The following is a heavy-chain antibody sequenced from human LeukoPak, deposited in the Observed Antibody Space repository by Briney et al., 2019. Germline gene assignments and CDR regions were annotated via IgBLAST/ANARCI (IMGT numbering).Heavy chain of an antibody. V-gene: IGHV4-59*02. CDR1: GASVNSYY. J-gene: IGHJ5*02. CDR3: AGNTNNLGDVDWFDP. CDR2: ISYIRST. D-gene: IGHD1/OR15-1a*01. Sequence: SETLSLTCTVSGASVNSYYWNWIRQSPGKGLEWIGFISYIRSTNYDPSLRNRVTISLDTSKNQVFLKLNSVTAADTAVYYCAGNTNNLGDVDWFDPWGQGTLVTVSS.